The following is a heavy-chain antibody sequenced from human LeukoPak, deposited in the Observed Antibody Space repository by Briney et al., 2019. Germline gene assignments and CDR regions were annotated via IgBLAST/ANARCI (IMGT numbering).Heavy chain of an antibody. Sequence: RPGGSLRLSCAASGSTFDDYGMSWVRQAPGKGLEWVSGINWNGGSTGYADSVKGRFTISRDNAKNSLYLQMNSLRAEDTALYYCARARELLWFGELSYYFDYWGQGTLVTVSS. CDR2: INWNGGST. J-gene: IGHJ4*02. CDR1: GSTFDDYG. D-gene: IGHD3-10*01. CDR3: ARARELLWFGELSYYFDY. V-gene: IGHV3-20*04.